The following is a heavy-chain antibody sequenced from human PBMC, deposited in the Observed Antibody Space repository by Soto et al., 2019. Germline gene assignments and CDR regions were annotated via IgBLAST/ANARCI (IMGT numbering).Heavy chain of an antibody. J-gene: IGHJ4*02. CDR2: INAASGNT. Sequence: PVKFSFTASGYSFMNYAMFLMRQAPGQRLEWMGWINAASGNTKYSQKFQGRVTITRDTLASTAYMELSSLRSEDTAIYYCARGQSSGWTALDSWGQGALVTVSS. V-gene: IGHV1-3*01. CDR1: GYSFMNYA. D-gene: IGHD6-25*01. CDR3: ARGQSSGWTALDS.